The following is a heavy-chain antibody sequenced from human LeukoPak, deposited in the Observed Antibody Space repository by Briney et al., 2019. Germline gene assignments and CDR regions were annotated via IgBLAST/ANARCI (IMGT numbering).Heavy chain of an antibody. D-gene: IGHD3-3*01. Sequence: GGSLRLSCAASGFTFSRYCMTWVRQAPGKGLEWVAEIIQDGSATYYIDSVRGRFTISRDNSKNTLYLQMNSLRAEDTAVYYCAKDHQLRFLEWLLQSFDYWGQGTLVTVSS. CDR1: GFTFSRYC. CDR3: AKDHQLRFLEWLLQSFDY. V-gene: IGHV3-7*03. CDR2: IIQDGSAT. J-gene: IGHJ4*02.